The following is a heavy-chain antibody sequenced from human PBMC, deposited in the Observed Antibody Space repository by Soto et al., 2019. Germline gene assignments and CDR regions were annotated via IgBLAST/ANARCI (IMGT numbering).Heavy chain of an antibody. CDR2: ISGSGGST. D-gene: IGHD1-1*01. Sequence: HPGGSLRLSCAASGFTFRSFTMNWVRQAPGKGLEWVSAISGSGGSTYYADSVKGRFTISRDNSKNTLYLQMNSLRAEDTAVYYCAKKGVEEGTAWGRYYYYGRDVWGQGTTVTVS. V-gene: IGHV3-23*01. J-gene: IGHJ6*02. CDR1: GFTFRSFT. CDR3: AKKGVEEGTAWGRYYYYGRDV.